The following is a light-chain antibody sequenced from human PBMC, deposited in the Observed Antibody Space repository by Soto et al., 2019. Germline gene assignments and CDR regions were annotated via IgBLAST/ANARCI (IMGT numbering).Light chain of an antibody. CDR2: AAS. V-gene: IGKV1-8*01. Sequence: AIRMTQSPSSLSASTGDRVTITCRASQGISSYLAWYQQKPGKAPKLLIYAASTLQSGVPSRFSGSGSGTDFTLPISCLQSEDFATYYCQQYYSYPSPFGQGTKVEIK. CDR1: QGISSY. CDR3: QQYYSYPSP. J-gene: IGKJ1*01.